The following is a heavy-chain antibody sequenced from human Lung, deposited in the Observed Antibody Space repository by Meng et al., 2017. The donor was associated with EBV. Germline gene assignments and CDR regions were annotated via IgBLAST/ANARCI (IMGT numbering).Heavy chain of an antibody. V-gene: IGHV1-69*13. CDR2: LIAVFDKT. Sequence: QVQLVPSVAEVKTPGSSVKVAGKTPGDSFSTQTFSWVRQAPGQGLEWMGGLIAVFDKTKAAPRFQDRVTFTADESTSTAYMELSSLTFDDTAVYFCARGRRNEPLFDYWGQGTLVTVSS. CDR3: ARGRRNEPLFDY. CDR1: GDSFSTQT. D-gene: IGHD1-14*01. J-gene: IGHJ4*02.